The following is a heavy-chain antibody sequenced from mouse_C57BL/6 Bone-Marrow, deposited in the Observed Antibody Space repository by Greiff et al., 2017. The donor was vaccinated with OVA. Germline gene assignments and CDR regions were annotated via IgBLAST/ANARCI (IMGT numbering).Heavy chain of an antibody. Sequence: QVQLQQSGAELVKPGASVKMSCKASGYTFTSYWITWVKQRPGQGLEWIGDIYPGSGSTNYNEKFKSKATLTVDTSSSTAYMQLSSLTSEDSAVYYCARRLPGYYYAMDYWGQGTSVTVSS. CDR1: GYTFTSYW. CDR2: IYPGSGST. D-gene: IGHD1-2*01. CDR3: ARRLPGYYYAMDY. V-gene: IGHV1-55*01. J-gene: IGHJ4*01.